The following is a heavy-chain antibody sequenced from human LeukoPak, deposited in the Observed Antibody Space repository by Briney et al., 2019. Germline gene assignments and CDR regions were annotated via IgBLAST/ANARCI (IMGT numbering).Heavy chain of an antibody. D-gene: IGHD1-1*01. Sequence: AGGSLRLSCAASGFTFSNYWMNWVRQAPGKGLEWVANIKEDGSEKIYVDSVKGRFTISRDNSKNSLYLQINNLRAEDTAVYYCMRNRGTDYWGQGTLVTVSS. CDR1: GFTFSNYW. J-gene: IGHJ4*02. CDR2: IKEDGSEK. CDR3: MRNRGTDY. V-gene: IGHV3-7*01.